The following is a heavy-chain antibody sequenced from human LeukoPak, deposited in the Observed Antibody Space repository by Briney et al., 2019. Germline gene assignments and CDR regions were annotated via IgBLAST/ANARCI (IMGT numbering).Heavy chain of an antibody. CDR2: IGGYDGDR. CDR3: ARDLWNFFDSSGYYNDFDS. J-gene: IGHJ5*01. V-gene: IGHV1-18*01. CDR1: GFTFISYG. D-gene: IGHD3-22*01. Sequence: GASVKVSCKASGFTFISYGFSWVRQAPGQGVEWVGWIGGYDGDRHYAQNFQGRVTMTTDTSTSTAYMELRSLRSDDTAVYYCARDLWNFFDSSGYYNDFDSWGQGTLVTVSS.